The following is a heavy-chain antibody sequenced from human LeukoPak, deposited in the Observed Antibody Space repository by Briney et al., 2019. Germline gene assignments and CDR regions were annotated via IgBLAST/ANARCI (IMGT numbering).Heavy chain of an antibody. CDR1: GGSISSSSYY. J-gene: IGHJ5*02. D-gene: IGHD2-15*01. Sequence: PSETLSLTCTVSGGSISSSSYYWGWIRQPPGEGLEWIGSIYYSGSTYYNPSLESRLTISLNTSKNQFSLRLTSVTAADTAVYFCARDRWSRVVAEWFDPWGQGTLVTVSS. V-gene: IGHV4-39*07. CDR2: IYYSGST. CDR3: ARDRWSRVVAEWFDP.